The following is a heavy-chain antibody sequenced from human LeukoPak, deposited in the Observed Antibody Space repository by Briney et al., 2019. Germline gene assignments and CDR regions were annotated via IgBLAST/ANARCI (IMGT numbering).Heavy chain of an antibody. CDR1: GYTFTSYG. Sequence: ASVKVSCKATGYTFTSYGISWVRQAPGQGLEWMGWISSNSDNTNYAQKLQGRVTMTTDTSTSTAYMELRSLRYDDTAVYYCARDWGSIKVITDYWGQGTLVTVSS. J-gene: IGHJ4*02. CDR3: ARDWGSIKVITDY. D-gene: IGHD3-16*01. CDR2: ISSNSDNT. V-gene: IGHV1-18*01.